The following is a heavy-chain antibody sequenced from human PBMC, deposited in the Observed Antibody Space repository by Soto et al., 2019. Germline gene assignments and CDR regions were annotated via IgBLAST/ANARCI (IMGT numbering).Heavy chain of an antibody. CDR2: IYYSGST. D-gene: IGHD4-4*01. Sequence: SETLSLTCTVSGGSISSYYWNWIRQPPGKGLEWIGYIYYSGSTNYNPSLKSRVTISVDTSKNQFSLKLNSVTAADTAVYYCARGYSNYVSYWFDPWGQGTLVTVSS. V-gene: IGHV4-59*01. CDR3: ARGYSNYVSYWFDP. J-gene: IGHJ5*02. CDR1: GGSISSYY.